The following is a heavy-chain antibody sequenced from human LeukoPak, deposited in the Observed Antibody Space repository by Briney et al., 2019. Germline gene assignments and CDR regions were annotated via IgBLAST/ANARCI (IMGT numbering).Heavy chain of an antibody. Sequence: KPSETLSLTCTVSGGSISSSSYYWGWIRQPPRNGLEWIGTIYYSGHTYYNPSLKSRVTISVDTSKDQFSLKLSSVTAADTAVYYCARHRRDHDFWSGSNPTHYYYYMDVWGKGTTVTVSS. CDR3: ARHRRDHDFWSGSNPTHYYYYMDV. J-gene: IGHJ6*03. V-gene: IGHV4-39*01. CDR2: IYYSGHT. D-gene: IGHD3-3*01. CDR1: GGSISSSSYY.